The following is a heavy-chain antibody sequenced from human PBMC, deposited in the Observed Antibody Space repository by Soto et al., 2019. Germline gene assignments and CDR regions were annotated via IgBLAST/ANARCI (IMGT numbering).Heavy chain of an antibody. CDR2: IYATGTT. J-gene: IGHJ5*02. V-gene: IGHV4-4*07. Sequence: SETLSLTCTVSGGSLFGFYWSWIRKSAGKGLEWIGRIYATGTTDYNPSLKSRVMMSVDTSKKQFSLKLRSVTAADTAVYYCVRDGTKTLRDWFDPWGQGISVTVSS. D-gene: IGHD1-1*01. CDR1: GGSLFGFY. CDR3: VRDGTKTLRDWFDP.